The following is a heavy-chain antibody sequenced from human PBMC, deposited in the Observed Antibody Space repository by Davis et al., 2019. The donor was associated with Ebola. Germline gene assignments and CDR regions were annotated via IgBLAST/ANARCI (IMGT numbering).Heavy chain of an antibody. D-gene: IGHD2-8*01. CDR3: ARDIGLMVYAHNWFDP. CDR1: GYTFTSYA. V-gene: IGHV1-69*13. CDR2: IIPIFGTA. J-gene: IGHJ5*02. Sequence: SVKVSCKASGYTFTSYAISWVRQAPGQGLEWMGGIIPIFGTANYAQKFQGRVTITADESTSTAYMELSSLRSEDTAVYYCARDIGLMVYAHNWFDPWGQGTLVTVSS.